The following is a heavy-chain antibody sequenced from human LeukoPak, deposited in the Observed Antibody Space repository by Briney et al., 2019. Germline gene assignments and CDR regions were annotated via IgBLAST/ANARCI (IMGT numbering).Heavy chain of an antibody. V-gene: IGHV5-51*01. CDR3: ARHTHVDYGDYGYFDL. D-gene: IGHD4-17*01. J-gene: IGHJ2*01. CDR1: GYSFTSYW. Sequence: GESLKISCKGSGYSFTSYWIDWVRQMPGKGLEWMGIIYPGDSDTRYSPSFQGQVTISVDKSISTAYLQWSSLRASDTAMYYCARHTHVDYGDYGYFDLWGRGTLVTVSS. CDR2: IYPGDSDT.